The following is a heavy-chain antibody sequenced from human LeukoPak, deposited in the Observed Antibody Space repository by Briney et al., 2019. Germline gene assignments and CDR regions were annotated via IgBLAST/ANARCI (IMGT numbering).Heavy chain of an antibody. D-gene: IGHD4-17*01. J-gene: IGHJ6*03. V-gene: IGHV1-2*02. CDR3: ARVGTTTPNPDYYYYYMDV. CDR2: INPNSGGT. Sequence: GASVKVSCKASGYTFTGYYMHWVRQAPGQGLEWMGWINPNSGGTNYAQKLQGRVTMTTDTSTSTAYMELRSLRSDDTAVYYCARVGTTTPNPDYYYYYMDVWGKGTTVTISS. CDR1: GYTFTGYY.